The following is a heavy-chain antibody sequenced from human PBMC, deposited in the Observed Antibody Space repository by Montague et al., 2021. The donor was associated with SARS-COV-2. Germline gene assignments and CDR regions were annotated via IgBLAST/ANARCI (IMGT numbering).Heavy chain of an antibody. V-gene: IGHV4-59*12. CDR3: ARVSVEMATMGAYYYYGMDV. J-gene: IGHJ6*02. Sequence: SETLSLTCSVSGGSISSYYWSWTWQPPGYGLEWIGSIYYRGSTNYNPSLKIRVTISVDTSKNQCSLTLSSGTAADTAVYYCARVSVEMATMGAYYYYGMDVWGQGTTVTVSS. CDR2: IYYRGST. CDR1: GGSISSYY. D-gene: IGHD5-24*01.